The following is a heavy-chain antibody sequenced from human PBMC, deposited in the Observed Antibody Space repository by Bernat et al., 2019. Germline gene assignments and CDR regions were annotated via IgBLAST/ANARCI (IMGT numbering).Heavy chain of an antibody. V-gene: IGHV1-3*01. CDR1: GYTFTSYA. Sequence: QVQLVQSGAEVKKPGASVKVSCKSSGYTFTSYAMHWVRQAPGQRLEWMGWINAGNGNTKYSQKFQGRVTITRDTSASTAYMELSSLRSEDPAVYYCARDPSGGYCFGYYCYMDVWGKGTTVTVSS. CDR2: INAGNGNT. J-gene: IGHJ6*03. CDR3: ARDPSGGYCFGYYCYMDV. D-gene: IGHD3-22*01.